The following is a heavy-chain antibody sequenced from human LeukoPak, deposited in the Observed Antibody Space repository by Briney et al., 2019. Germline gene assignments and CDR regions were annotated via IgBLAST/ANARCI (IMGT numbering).Heavy chain of an antibody. J-gene: IGHJ3*02. CDR1: GFTFSSYG. D-gene: IGHD1-1*01. CDR3: VKGRTNYWYKDACDI. Sequence: GGSLRLSCAASGFTFSSYGIHWVRQAPGKGLEWVSSISSSSSYIYYADSVKGRFTISRDHAKNSLYLQMNSLRAEDTAVYYCVKGRTNYWYKDACDIWGQGTMVTVSS. CDR2: ISSSSSYI. V-gene: IGHV3-21*01.